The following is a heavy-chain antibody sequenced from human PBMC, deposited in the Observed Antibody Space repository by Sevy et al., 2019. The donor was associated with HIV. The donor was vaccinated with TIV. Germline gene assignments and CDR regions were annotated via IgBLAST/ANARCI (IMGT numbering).Heavy chain of an antibody. V-gene: IGHV3-21*01. J-gene: IGHJ6*02. CDR2: ITSGSTYT. CDR1: GFSFSTYS. D-gene: IGHD2-2*02. CDR3: ARSPEFQYQMLYGRQKYNGMDV. Sequence: GGSLRLSCAASGFSFSTYSMNWVRQAPGKGLEWVSSITSGSTYTYYVDSVKGRFSISRDNAKNSVFLQMNSLRAEDTAVYYGARSPEFQYQMLYGRQKYNGMDVWGQGTTVTVSS.